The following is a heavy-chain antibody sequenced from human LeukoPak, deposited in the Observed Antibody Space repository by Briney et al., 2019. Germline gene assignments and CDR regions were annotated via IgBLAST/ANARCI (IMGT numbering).Heavy chain of an antibody. Sequence: SVTVSCTASGGTFSSYAISWVRQAPGQGLEWMGGIIPIFGTANYAQKFQGRVTITAGESTSTAYMELSSLRSEDTAVYYCARGPYYYDSSGYYGTHFDYWGQGTLVTVSS. CDR1: GGTFSSYA. CDR3: ARGPYYYDSSGYYGTHFDY. D-gene: IGHD3-22*01. CDR2: IIPIFGTA. V-gene: IGHV1-69*13. J-gene: IGHJ4*02.